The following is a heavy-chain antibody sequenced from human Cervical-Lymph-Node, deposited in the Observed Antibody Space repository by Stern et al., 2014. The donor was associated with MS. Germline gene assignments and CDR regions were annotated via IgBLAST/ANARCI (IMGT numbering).Heavy chain of an antibody. CDR1: GFNFNNYW. CDR2: IKEDGSEK. V-gene: IGHV3-7*01. CDR3: LRGRNWFDP. J-gene: IGHJ5*02. Sequence: EVQLVESGGGLVQPGGSLRLSCAASGFNFNNYWMTWVRQAPGQGLEWVANIKEDGSEKNHVDYVKGRFTISRDNARKSISLQMNSLRAEDTAIYYCLRGRNWFDPWGQGTLVTVSS.